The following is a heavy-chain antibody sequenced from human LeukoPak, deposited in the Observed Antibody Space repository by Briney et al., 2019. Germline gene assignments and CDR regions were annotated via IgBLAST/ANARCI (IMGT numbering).Heavy chain of an antibody. J-gene: IGHJ5*02. CDR1: GYTFTSYY. V-gene: IGHV1-46*01. Sequence: ASVKVSCKASGYTFTSYYMHWVRQAPGQGLEWMGIINPSSGSTSYAQKFQGRVTMTRDLSTSTVYMELSSLRSEDTAVYYCARVRNSLVEAKCNWFDPWGQGTLVTVSS. CDR2: INPSSGST. CDR3: ARVRNSLVEAKCNWFDP. D-gene: IGHD6-6*01.